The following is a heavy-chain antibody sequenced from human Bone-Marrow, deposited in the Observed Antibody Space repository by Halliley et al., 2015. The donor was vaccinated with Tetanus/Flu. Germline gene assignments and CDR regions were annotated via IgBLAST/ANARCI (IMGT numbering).Heavy chain of an antibody. CDR2: IGTAGDP. CDR3: AREGKLVGGAFDL. J-gene: IGHJ3*01. V-gene: IGHV3-13*04. Sequence: LEWVGGIGTAGDPYYAVSVKGRFTFFRENAKNSLYLQMNSRRVWDTAVYYCAREGKLVGGAFDLWGQGAMVTVSS. D-gene: IGHD1-26*01.